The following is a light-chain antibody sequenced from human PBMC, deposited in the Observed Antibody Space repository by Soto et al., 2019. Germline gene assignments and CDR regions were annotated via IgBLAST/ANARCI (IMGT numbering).Light chain of an antibody. Sequence: QSVLTQPPSASGTPGQRVTISCSGSSSNIGSNYVYWYQQLPGTAPKLLIYRNNQRPSGVPDRFSGSKSGTSASLAISGLRSEDEADYYCQSYDSSLSAWAFGGGTKLTVL. J-gene: IGLJ3*02. V-gene: IGLV1-47*01. CDR2: RNN. CDR1: SSNIGSNY. CDR3: QSYDSSLSAWA.